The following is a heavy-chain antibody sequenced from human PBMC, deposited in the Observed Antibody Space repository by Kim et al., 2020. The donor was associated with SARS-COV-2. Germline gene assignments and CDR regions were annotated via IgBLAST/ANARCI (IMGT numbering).Heavy chain of an antibody. J-gene: IGHJ4*02. V-gene: IGHV3-74*01. Sequence: GGSLRLSCAASGFTSSSYWMHWVRQGPGKGLVWVSRINSDGSTTHYADSVKGRFTISRDNAKNTLYLQMNSLRVEDTAVYYCARGVTVAGTTPIGYWGQGNLVTVSS. D-gene: IGHD6-19*01. CDR3: ARGVTVAGTTPIGY. CDR1: GFTSSSYW. CDR2: INSDGSTT.